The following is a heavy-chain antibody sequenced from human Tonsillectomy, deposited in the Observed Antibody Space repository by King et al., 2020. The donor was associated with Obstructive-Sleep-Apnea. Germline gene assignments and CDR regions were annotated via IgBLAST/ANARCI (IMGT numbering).Heavy chain of an antibody. V-gene: IGHV3-23*04. J-gene: IGHJ4*02. CDR1: GFTFSNYG. CDR2: ISGGGSRT. CDR3: AKSSDYDYVWGSYRGDPFDY. D-gene: IGHD3-16*02. Sequence: VQLVESGGGLVQPGGSLRLSCAASGFTFSNYGMSWVRQAPGKGLEWVSFISGGGSRTYHADSVKGRFTISRDNSKNTLYLQMNRLRAEDTAVYYCAKSSDYDYVWGSYRGDPFDYWAQGTLVTVSS.